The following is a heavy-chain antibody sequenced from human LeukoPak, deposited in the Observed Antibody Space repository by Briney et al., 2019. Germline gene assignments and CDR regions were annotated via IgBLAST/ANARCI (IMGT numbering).Heavy chain of an antibody. D-gene: IGHD5-24*01. J-gene: IGHJ4*02. CDR1: GFTFNRYW. CDR3: ASAARQRWLQIDY. V-gene: IGHV3-7*03. Sequence: GGSLSLSCAAAGFTFNRYWMNWVRQAPGKGLEWVANIKQDGSQKYYVDSVKGRSTISRDNAKNSLYLQMDSLRAEDTAVYCCASAARQRWLQIDYWGQGTLVTVSS. CDR2: IKQDGSQK.